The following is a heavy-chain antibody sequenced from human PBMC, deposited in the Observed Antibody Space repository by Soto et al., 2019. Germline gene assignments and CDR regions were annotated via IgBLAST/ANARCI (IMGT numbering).Heavy chain of an antibody. CDR2: ISYDGSNK. CDR3: ASLGYSSSWYDY. D-gene: IGHD6-13*01. CDR1: GFTFSSYT. Sequence: GGSLRLSCAASGFTFSSYTMHWVRQAPGKGLEWVAVISYDGSNKYYADSVKGRFTISRDNSKNTLYLQMNSLRAEDMAVYYCASLGYSSSWYDYWGQGTLVTVSS. V-gene: IGHV3-30-3*01. J-gene: IGHJ4*02.